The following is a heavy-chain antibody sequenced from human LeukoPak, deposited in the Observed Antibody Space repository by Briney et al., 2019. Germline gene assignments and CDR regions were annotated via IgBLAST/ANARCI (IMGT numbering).Heavy chain of an antibody. CDR3: SRKGITGKTFTLAFDY. V-gene: IGHV1-24*01. CDR2: FDPEDGET. CDR1: GYTLTELS. Sequence: ASVKVSCKVSGYTLTELSMHWVRQAPGKGLEWMGGFDPEDGETIYAQKFQGRVTMTRDTSTSTVYMELSSLRSEHTAVYDWSRKGITGKTFTLAFDYWGQGTLVNGSS. D-gene: IGHD1-20*01. J-gene: IGHJ4*02.